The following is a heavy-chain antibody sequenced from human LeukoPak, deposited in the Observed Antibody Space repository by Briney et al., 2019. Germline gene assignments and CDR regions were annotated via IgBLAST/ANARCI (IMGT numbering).Heavy chain of an antibody. Sequence: KPSETLSLTCAVYGGSFSGYYWSWIRQPPGKGLEWIGEINHSGSTNYNPSLKSRVTISVDTSKNQFSLKLSSVTAADTAVYYCARVTYTYYYYGMDVWGQGTTVTVSS. CDR2: INHSGST. D-gene: IGHD1-20*01. CDR1: GGSFSGYY. CDR3: ARVTYTYYYYGMDV. J-gene: IGHJ6*02. V-gene: IGHV4-34*01.